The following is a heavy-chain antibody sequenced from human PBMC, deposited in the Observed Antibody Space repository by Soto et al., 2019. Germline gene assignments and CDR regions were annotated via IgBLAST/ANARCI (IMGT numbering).Heavy chain of an antibody. CDR3: ARGRIVASIHDAFET. J-gene: IGHJ3*02. CDR2: ISAYNGKR. CDR1: GYPFTSYG. D-gene: IGHD5-12*01. V-gene: IGHV1-18*01. Sequence: QGQLLQSGDEVKTPGASVRVSCRASGYPFTSYGISWVRQAPGQGLEWVAWISAYNGKRDTAQKFQDRVTMTLDTSTDTAHMDLGDLTSADTAVYYCARGRIVASIHDAFETWGQGTKVTVSS.